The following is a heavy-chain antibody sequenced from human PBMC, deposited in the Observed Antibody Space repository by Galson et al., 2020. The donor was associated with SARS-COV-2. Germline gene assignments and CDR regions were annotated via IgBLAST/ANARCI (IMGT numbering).Heavy chain of an antibody. CDR2: IWYDGRNK. Sequence: PGGSLRLSCAASGFTFSDCAMHWVRQAPGKGLEWVAVIWYDGRNKYYADSVKGRFIISRDNSKNTLYLQMNSLRAEDTAVYYCAREGGSGIVAAPTDYWGQGTLVTVSS. CDR3: AREGGSGIVAAPTDY. V-gene: IGHV3-33*01. J-gene: IGHJ4*02. D-gene: IGHD1-26*01. CDR1: GFTFSDCA.